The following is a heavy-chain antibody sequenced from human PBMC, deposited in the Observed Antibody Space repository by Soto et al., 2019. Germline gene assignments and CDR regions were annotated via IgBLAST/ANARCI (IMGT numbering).Heavy chain of an antibody. Sequence: EVHLVESGGGLVQPGGSLRLSCAASGFTFNLYWMHWVRQAPGKGLVWVSRINPDGSSTTYADSVKGRFTISRDNSKNTVYLQMNGLGAEDTAIYYYARDNWNSYWGQGALVTVSS. J-gene: IGHJ4*02. D-gene: IGHD1-7*01. CDR3: ARDNWNSY. V-gene: IGHV3-74*01. CDR1: GFTFNLYW. CDR2: INPDGSST.